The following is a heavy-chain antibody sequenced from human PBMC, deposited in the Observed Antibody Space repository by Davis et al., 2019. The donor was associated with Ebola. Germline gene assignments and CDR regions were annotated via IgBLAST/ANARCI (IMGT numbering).Heavy chain of an antibody. CDR3: ARRKTGVPAASPDTD. D-gene: IGHD2-2*01. Sequence: ASVKVSCKASGYTFTSYGISWVRQAPGQGLEWMGRIIPILGIANYAQKFQGRVTMTRNTSISTAYMELSSLRSEDTAVYYCARRKTGVPAASPDTDWGQGTLVTVSS. CDR2: IIPILGIA. CDR1: GYTFTSYG. J-gene: IGHJ4*02. V-gene: IGHV1-8*02.